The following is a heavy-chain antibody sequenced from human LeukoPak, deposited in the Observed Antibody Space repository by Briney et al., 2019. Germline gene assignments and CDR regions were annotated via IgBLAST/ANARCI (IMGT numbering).Heavy chain of an antibody. D-gene: IGHD2-21*01. CDR1: GFTFSSYS. J-gene: IGHJ4*02. Sequence: GGSLRLSCAASGFTFSSYSMNWVRQAPGKGLEWVSSISSSSSYIYYADSVKGRFTISRDNAKNSLYLQMNSLRAEDTAVYYCARDPGPFAPLDDWGRGTLVTVSS. CDR3: ARDPGPFAPLDD. V-gene: IGHV3-21*01. CDR2: ISSSSSYI.